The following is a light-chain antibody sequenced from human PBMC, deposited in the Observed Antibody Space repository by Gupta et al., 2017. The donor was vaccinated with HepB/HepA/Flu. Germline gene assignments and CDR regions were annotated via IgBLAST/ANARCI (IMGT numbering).Light chain of an antibody. J-gene: IGLJ1*01. CDR2: KDS. V-gene: IGLV3-25*03. CDR3: QSSDSSGSSYF. CDR1: ALSKQY. Sequence: SFELTQPPSVSVSPGQTARITCSGDALSKQYTYWYQQRPGQAPVLVIYKDSERPSGIPERFSGSTSGTTVTLTISGVQAEDEADYYCQSSDSSGSSYFFGTGTKVTV.